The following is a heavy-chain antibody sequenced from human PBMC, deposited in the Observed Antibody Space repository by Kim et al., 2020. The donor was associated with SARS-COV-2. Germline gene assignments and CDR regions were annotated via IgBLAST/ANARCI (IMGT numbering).Heavy chain of an antibody. CDR3: ARDLSNCSTYYYYFDY. D-gene: IGHD3-22*01. CDR1: GFTFSRNA. V-gene: IGHV3-48*02. Sequence: GGSLRLSCAASGFTFSRNAMNWVRQAPGKGLEWVSYISASSGAIYYADSVKGRFTVSRDNAKHSVYLQMNSLRDEDTAVYYCARDLSNCSTYYYYFDYWG. J-gene: IGHJ4*01. CDR2: ISASSGAI.